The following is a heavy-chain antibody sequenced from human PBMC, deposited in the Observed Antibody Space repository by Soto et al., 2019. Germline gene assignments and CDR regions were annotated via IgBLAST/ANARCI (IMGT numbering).Heavy chain of an antibody. CDR3: ARVISSSSSLGLPYYYYGMDV. CDR2: IYYSGNT. D-gene: IGHD6-6*01. Sequence: LTCSVSGGSISSRSYYWGWIRQPPGKGLEWIGSIYYSGNTYYNPSLNSRVTMSVDTSKSQFSLKLSSVTAADTAVYYCARVISSSSSLGLPYYYYGMDVWGQGTTVTVFS. V-gene: IGHV4-39*01. CDR1: GGSISSRSYY. J-gene: IGHJ6*02.